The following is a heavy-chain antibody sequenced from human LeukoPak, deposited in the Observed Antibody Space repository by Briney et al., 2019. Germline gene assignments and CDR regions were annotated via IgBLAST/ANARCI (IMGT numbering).Heavy chain of an antibody. CDR2: ISTTGYTI. CDR3: ARDYASEYMDV. CDR1: GFTFSDFY. V-gene: IGHV3-11*04. Sequence: GGSLRLSCEASGFTFSDFYMSWIRQAPGQGLEWLSYISTTGYTIYYADSVKGRFTISRDNNQNSLFLQMDSLRVEDTAVYYCARDYASEYMDVWGKGTLVTVSS. D-gene: IGHD4-17*01. J-gene: IGHJ6*03.